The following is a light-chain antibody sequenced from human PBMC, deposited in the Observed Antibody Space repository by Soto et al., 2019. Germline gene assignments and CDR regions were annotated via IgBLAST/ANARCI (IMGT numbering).Light chain of an antibody. CDR1: QSVSSN. CDR3: QQYNNWPPLT. CDR2: GAS. J-gene: IGKJ4*01. Sequence: EIVMTQSPATLPVSPGERATLSCRASQSVSSNLAWYQQKPPQAPRLLIYGASTRATGIPARFSGSGSGTEFTLTISSLQSEDFAVYYCQQYNNWPPLTFGGGTKVDIK. V-gene: IGKV3-15*01.